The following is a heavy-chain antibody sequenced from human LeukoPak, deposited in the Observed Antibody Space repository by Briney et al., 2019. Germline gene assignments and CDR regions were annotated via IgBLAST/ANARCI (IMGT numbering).Heavy chain of an antibody. CDR2: LTGCGRDT. CDR1: GFTFNSFA. V-gene: IGHV3-23*01. CDR3: ARDTPLSEYICGWSRNNFDY. J-gene: IGHJ4*02. D-gene: IGHD6-19*01. Sequence: GGSLRLSCAASGFTFNSFAMSWVPQAPGKGLEWVSTLTGCGRDTYYTDTVKARFTIPRHNSIHTVFLQMNSLRAGDTAVYDCARDTPLSEYICGWSRNNFDYWGQGALVAVSS.